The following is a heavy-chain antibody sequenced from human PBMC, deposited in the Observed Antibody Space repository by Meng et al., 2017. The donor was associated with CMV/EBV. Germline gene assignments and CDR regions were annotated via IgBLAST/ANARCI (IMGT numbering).Heavy chain of an antibody. D-gene: IGHD6-13*01. CDR2: ISSSCSTK. J-gene: IGHJ4*02. CDR1: GCTFSDYY. CDR3: ARDSLVPTGVGFDF. V-gene: IGHV3-11*01. Sequence: GEALKISCAASGCTFSDYYMSWNRQAPGKGLEWGSYISSSCSTKYYADSVKGRFTISRDNAKKSLYLQMNSLRAGDTAVYYCARDSLVPTGVGFDFWGQGTLVTVSS.